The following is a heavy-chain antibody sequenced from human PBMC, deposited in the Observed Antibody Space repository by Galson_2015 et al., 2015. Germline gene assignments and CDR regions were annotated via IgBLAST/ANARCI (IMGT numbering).Heavy chain of an antibody. D-gene: IGHD1-1*01. CDR3: ARDAARVVPGNLDY. Sequence: SLRLSCAASGFTFSSYAMHWVRQAPGKGLEWVAVISYDGSNKYYADSVKGRFTISRDNSKNTLYLQMNSLRAEDTAVYYCARDAARVVPGNLDYSVPRSLATVS. CDR1: GFTFSSYA. J-gene: IGHJ4*01. V-gene: IGHV3-30-3*01. CDR2: ISYDGSNK.